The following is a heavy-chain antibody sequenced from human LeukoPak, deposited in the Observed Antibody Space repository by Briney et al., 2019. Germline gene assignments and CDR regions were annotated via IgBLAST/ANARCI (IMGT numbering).Heavy chain of an antibody. CDR1: GYTFTSYY. D-gene: IGHD3-22*01. J-gene: IGHJ3*02. Sequence: ASVKVSCKASGYTFTSYYMHWVRQAPGQGLEWMGIINPSGGSTSYAQKFQGRVTMTRNMSASTVYMELSSLRSEDTAVYYCARAATYYYDSSGYSTDAFDIWGQGTMVTVSS. V-gene: IGHV1-46*01. CDR2: INPSGGST. CDR3: ARAATYYYDSSGYSTDAFDI.